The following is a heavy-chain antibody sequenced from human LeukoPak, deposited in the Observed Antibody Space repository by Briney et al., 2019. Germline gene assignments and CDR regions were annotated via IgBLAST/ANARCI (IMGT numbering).Heavy chain of an antibody. D-gene: IGHD6-19*01. CDR2: INTDGTVT. V-gene: IGHV3-74*01. J-gene: IGHJ4*02. Sequence: GGSLRLSCAASGFSFSKYWMLWVRQAPGKGLESVSRINTDGTVTTYADSVKGRFTVSRDNADNTMFLQMNSVRDEDTAVYYCATKQWLAPPPDSWGQGTPVTVSS. CDR1: GFSFSKYW. CDR3: ATKQWLAPPPDS.